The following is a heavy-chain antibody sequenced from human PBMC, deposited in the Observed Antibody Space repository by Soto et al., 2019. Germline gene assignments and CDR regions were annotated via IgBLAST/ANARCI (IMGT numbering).Heavy chain of an antibody. J-gene: IGHJ6*02. CDR3: ARHYSSRWYQTYYYYYGMDV. CDR2: ISAYNGNT. V-gene: IGHV1-18*01. D-gene: IGHD6-13*01. Sequence: QVQLVQSGAEVKKPGAPVKVSCKASGYTFTSYGISWVRQAPGQGLEWMGWISAYNGNTNYAQKLQGRVTMTTDTSTSTAYMELRSLRSDDTAVYYCARHYSSRWYQTYYYYYGMDVWGQGTTVTVSS. CDR1: GYTFTSYG.